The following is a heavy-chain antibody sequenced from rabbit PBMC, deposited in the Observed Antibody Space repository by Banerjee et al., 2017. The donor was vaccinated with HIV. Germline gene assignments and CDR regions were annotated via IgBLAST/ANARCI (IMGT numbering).Heavy chain of an antibody. V-gene: IGHV1S45*01. CDR1: GFTLSSYV. CDR3: ARNDDYGDAGYSL. J-gene: IGHJ3*01. CDR2: INTSSGNT. D-gene: IGHD2-1*01. Sequence: QEQLEESGGDLVKPEGSLKLSCTVSGFTLSSYVMCWVRQAPGKGLEWIGCINTSSGNTVYATWAKGRFTISKTSWTTVTLQMTSLTAADTATYFCARNDDYGDAGYSLWGQGTLVTVS.